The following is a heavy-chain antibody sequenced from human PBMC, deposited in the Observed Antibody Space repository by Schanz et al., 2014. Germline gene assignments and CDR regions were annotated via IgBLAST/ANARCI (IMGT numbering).Heavy chain of an antibody. V-gene: IGHV3-21*05. Sequence: VQLQESGPGLVKPSATLTLTCDVSGVSITTSNWWSWVRQAPGQGLEWVSHISGSSIHKNYADSVKGRFTISRDNAKNSLYLQMNSLRAEDTALYYCARDTAQSCIGPSCFEYFQHGGQGTTVTVSP. CDR3: ARDTAQSCIGPSCFEYFQH. CDR1: GVSITTSNW. D-gene: IGHD2-2*01. J-gene: IGHJ1*01. CDR2: ISGSSIHK.